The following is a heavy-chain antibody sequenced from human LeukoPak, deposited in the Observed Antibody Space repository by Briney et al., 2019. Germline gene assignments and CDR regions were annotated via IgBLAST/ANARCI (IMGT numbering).Heavy chain of an antibody. CDR2: IIPIFGTA. D-gene: IGHD5-18*01. CDR3: ASNGVIFAYGYRRSRNWFDP. Sequence: SVKVFCKASGGTFSSYAISWVRQAPGQGLEWMGGIIPIFGTANYAQKFQGRVTITTDESTSTAYMELSSLRSEDTAVYYCASNGVIFAYGYRRSRNWFDPWGQGTLVTVSS. J-gene: IGHJ5*02. V-gene: IGHV1-69*05. CDR1: GGTFSSYA.